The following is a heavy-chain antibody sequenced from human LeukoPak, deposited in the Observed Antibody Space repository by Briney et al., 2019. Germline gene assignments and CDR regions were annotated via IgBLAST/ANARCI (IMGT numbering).Heavy chain of an antibody. CDR1: GGSFSGYY. CDR2: INHSGST. J-gene: IGHJ5*02. V-gene: IGHV4-34*01. D-gene: IGHD6-13*01. Sequence: SETLSLTCAVYGGSFSGYYWLWIRQPPGKGLEWIGEINHSGSTNYNPSLKSRVTISVDTSKNQFSLKLSSVTAADTAVYYCARGWYSDWFDPWGQGTLVTVSS. CDR3: ARGWYSDWFDP.